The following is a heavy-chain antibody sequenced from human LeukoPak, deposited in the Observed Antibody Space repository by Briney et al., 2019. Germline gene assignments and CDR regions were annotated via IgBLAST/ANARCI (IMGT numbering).Heavy chain of an antibody. CDR1: GYTFTSYG. CDR2: ISAYNGNT. J-gene: IGHJ6*02. Sequence: ASVKVSCKASGYTFTSYGISWVRQAPGQGLEWMGWISAYNGNTNYAQKLQGRVTMTTDTSTSTAYMELRSLRSDDTAVYYCARDERGTYYYYYYGMDVWGQGTTVTVSS. D-gene: IGHD1-1*01. CDR3: ARDERGTYYYYYYGMDV. V-gene: IGHV1-18*01.